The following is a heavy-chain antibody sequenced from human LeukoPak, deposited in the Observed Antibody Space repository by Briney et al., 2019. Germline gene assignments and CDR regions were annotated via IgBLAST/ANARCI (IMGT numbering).Heavy chain of an antibody. CDR2: IDYSTNSA. J-gene: IGHJ3*01. D-gene: IGHD2-21*01. V-gene: IGHV3-23*01. CDR3: VKARDSGRPVHDAFDV. CDR1: GFSFSHYA. Sequence: GGSLRLSCEASGFSFSHYAMSWVRQAPGKGLEWLSSIDYSTNSAYYADSVKGRFTISRDNSMKTVFLQMNSLRAEDTALYFCVKARDSGRPVHDAFDVWGQGTMVLVS.